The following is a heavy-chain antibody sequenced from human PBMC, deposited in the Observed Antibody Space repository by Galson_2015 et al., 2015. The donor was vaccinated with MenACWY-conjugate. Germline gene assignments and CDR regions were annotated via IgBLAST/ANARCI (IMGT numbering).Heavy chain of an antibody. CDR1: GFTFRNYW. CDR3: ARGHYGMDV. V-gene: IGHV3-7*03. J-gene: IGHJ6*02. CDR2: IKKDGSEK. Sequence: SLRLSCAASGFTFRNYWMTWVRQAPGKGLEWVASIKKDGSEKYYVDSVKGRFTISRDNAKTSLYLEMNSLRVEDTAVYSCARGHYGMDVWGQGTPVTASS.